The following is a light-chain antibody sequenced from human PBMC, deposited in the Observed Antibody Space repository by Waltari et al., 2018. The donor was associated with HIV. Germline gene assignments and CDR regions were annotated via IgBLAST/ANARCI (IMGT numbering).Light chain of an antibody. V-gene: IGLV1-44*01. CDR1: PSNNGRKT. CDR2: GKN. Sequence: QSVLTQPPSASGTPEQRVTITCSGTPSNNGRKTGSWFQQFPGTAPKVLIYGKNQRPSGVPDRFSGSKSGTSASLAISGLQSEDEADYYCASWDDSLNGPVFGGGTKLTVV. J-gene: IGLJ2*01. CDR3: ASWDDSLNGPV.